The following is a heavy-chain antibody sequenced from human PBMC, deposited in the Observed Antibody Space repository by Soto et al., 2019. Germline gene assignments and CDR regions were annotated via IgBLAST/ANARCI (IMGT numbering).Heavy chain of an antibody. CDR2: IIPIFGTA. CDR3: ARAHYGLRFNYYYGMDV. V-gene: IGHV1-69*01. CDR1: GGTFSSYA. D-gene: IGHD4-17*01. J-gene: IGHJ6*02. Sequence: SCKASGGTFSSYAISWVRQAPGQGLEWMGGIIPIFGTANYAKKFQGRVTITADESTSTAYMELSSLRSEDTAVYYCARAHYGLRFNYYYGMDVWGQGTTVTVS.